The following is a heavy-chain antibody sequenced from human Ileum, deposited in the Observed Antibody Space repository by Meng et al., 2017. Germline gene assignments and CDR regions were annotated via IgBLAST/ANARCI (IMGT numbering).Heavy chain of an antibody. CDR2: IHHSGST. CDR3: ARDHWGSLDY. D-gene: IGHD7-27*01. CDR1: GGSISTSDW. V-gene: IGHV4-4*02. J-gene: IGHJ4*02. Sequence: VQLQGSGPGLLKPSGTLSLTCAVSGGSISTSDWWSWVRQPPGKGLEWIGEIHHSGSTNYNPSLKSRVTISLDTSKNQFSLELSSVTAADTAAYYCARDHWGSLDYWGQGILVTVSS.